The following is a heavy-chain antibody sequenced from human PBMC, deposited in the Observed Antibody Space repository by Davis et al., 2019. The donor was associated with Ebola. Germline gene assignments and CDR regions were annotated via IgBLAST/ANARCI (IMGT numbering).Heavy chain of an antibody. Sequence: PSETLSLTCAVYGGSFSGYYWSWIRQPPGKGLEWIGEINHSGSTNYNPSLKSRVTISVDTSKNQFSLKLSSVTAADTAVYYCARPLWELPDVWGQGTTVTVSS. V-gene: IGHV4-34*01. CDR2: INHSGST. CDR1: GGSFSGYY. J-gene: IGHJ6*02. CDR3: ARPLWELPDV. D-gene: IGHD1-26*01.